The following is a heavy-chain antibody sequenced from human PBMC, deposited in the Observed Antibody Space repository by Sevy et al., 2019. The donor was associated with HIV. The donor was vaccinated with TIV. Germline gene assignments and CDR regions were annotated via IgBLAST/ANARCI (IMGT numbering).Heavy chain of an antibody. CDR3: TRCKGAKSIFDY. Sequence: GGSLRLSCTGSGFTFGDYAMSWVRQAPGKGLEWVAFLKHKAYGGTLDYAASVKGRFSISRDDSKSIAHLQMNDLKTEDTAIYYCTRCKGAKSIFDYWGQGALVTVSS. CDR2: LKHKAYGGTL. CDR1: GFTFGDYA. V-gene: IGHV3-49*04. J-gene: IGHJ4*02. D-gene: IGHD2-8*01.